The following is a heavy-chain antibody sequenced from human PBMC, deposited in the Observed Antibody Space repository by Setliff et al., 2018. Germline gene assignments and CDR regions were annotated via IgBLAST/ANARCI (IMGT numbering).Heavy chain of an antibody. J-gene: IGHJ4*02. V-gene: IGHV3-7*01. CDR3: FGAGTCSY. CDR2: INPDGSEK. D-gene: IGHD3-10*01. Sequence: GSLRLSCVASTFTFSKYAVTWVRQAPGKGLEWLASINPDGSEKYYVDSVKGRFTISRDNAKNSLSLQMNSLRTEDTAVYYCFGAGTCSYWGQGTLVTVSS. CDR1: TFTFSKYA.